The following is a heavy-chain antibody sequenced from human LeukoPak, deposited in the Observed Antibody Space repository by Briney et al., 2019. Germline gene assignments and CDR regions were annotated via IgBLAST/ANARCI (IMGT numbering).Heavy chain of an antibody. Sequence: PSETLSLTCAVYGGSFSGYYWSWIRQPPGKGLEWIGEINHSGSTNYNPSLKSRVTISVDTSKNQFSLKLSSVTAADTAVYYCARLMERRRDDAFDIWGQGTMVTVSS. CDR1: GGSFSGYY. CDR3: ARLMERRRDDAFDI. V-gene: IGHV4-34*01. CDR2: INHSGST. D-gene: IGHD1-1*01. J-gene: IGHJ3*02.